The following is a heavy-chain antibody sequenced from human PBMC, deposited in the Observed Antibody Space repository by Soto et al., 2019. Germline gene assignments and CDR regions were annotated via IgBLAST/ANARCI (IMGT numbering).Heavy chain of an antibody. Sequence: PGGSLRLSCAASGFTFSSYAMSWVRQAPGKGLEWVSAISGSGGSTYYADSVKGRFTISRDNSKNTLYLQMNSLRAEDTAVYYCTTTVLMVYANAPASNFDVWGQGTMVTVSS. D-gene: IGHD2-8*01. J-gene: IGHJ3*01. CDR1: GFTFSSYA. CDR3: TTTVLMVYANAPASNFDV. CDR2: ISGSGGST. V-gene: IGHV3-23*01.